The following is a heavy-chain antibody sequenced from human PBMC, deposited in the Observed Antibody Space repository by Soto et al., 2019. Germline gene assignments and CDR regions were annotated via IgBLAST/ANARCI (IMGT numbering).Heavy chain of an antibody. J-gene: IGHJ4*02. D-gene: IGHD3-22*01. CDR2: VDASSNT. CDR1: GFPFYDYA. CDR3: AKVFYYYDPSGYYYSDY. V-gene: IGHV3-23*01. Sequence: PGGSLRLSCAASGFPFYDYAMSWVRQAPGKGLEWVSTVDASSNTHYADSVRGRFTISRDTRNSMLFLQLDILRAEDTAVYVCAKVFYYYDPSGYYYSDYWGQGTLVTVSS.